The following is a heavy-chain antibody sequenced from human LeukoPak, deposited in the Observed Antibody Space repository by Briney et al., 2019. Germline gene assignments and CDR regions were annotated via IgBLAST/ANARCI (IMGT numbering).Heavy chain of an antibody. V-gene: IGHV4-59*11. CDR1: GGSISSHY. J-gene: IGHJ4*02. D-gene: IGHD6-13*01. Sequence: PSETLSLTCTVSGGSISSHYWSWIRQPPGKGLEWIGYIYYSGSTNYNPSLKSRVTISVDTSKNQFFLKLSSVTAADTAVYYCARARGIAAAGTGLDYWGQGTLVTVSS. CDR2: IYYSGST. CDR3: ARARGIAAAGTGLDY.